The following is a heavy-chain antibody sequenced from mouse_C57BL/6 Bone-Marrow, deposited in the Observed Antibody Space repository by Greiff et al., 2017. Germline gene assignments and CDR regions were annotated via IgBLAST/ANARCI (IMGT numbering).Heavy chain of an antibody. J-gene: IGHJ3*01. V-gene: IGHV1-69*01. Sequence: QVQLQQPGAELVMPGASVKLSCKASGYTFTSYWMHWVKQRPGQGLEWIGAIDPSDSYTNYNQKFKGKSTLTVDKSSSTAYMRLSSLTSEDSAVYYCAREGYESGCAYWGQGTLVTVSA. CDR2: IDPSDSYT. D-gene: IGHD2-3*01. CDR3: AREGYESGCAY. CDR1: GYTFTSYW.